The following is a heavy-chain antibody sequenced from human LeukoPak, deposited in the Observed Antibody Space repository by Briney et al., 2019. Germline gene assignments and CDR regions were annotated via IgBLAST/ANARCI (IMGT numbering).Heavy chain of an antibody. D-gene: IGHD1-26*01. CDR1: GFTFSSYG. CDR3: GKSRSGSPHSFDY. J-gene: IGHJ4*02. V-gene: IGHV3-23*01. CDR2: ISGSGGST. Sequence: GGSLRLSCAASGFTFSSYGMSWVRQAPGKGLEWVSGISGSGGSTYYADSVKGRFTISRDNSKNTLYLQMNSLRAEDTAVYYCGKSRSGSPHSFDYWGQGTLVTVSS.